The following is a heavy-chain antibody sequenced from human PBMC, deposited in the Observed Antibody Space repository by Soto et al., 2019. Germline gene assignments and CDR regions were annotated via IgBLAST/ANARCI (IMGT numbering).Heavy chain of an antibody. J-gene: IGHJ4*02. CDR1: GFIFDNYA. V-gene: IGHV3-23*01. Sequence: EVKLLESGGGLVPPGASARLSCITSGFIFDNYAMSWVRQSPGRGLEWVAAISGSGHATFYTQYVQGRFIISRDKSKKTLFLQMNNLRAEDTAVYYCAKGRYFDTSGGCANYWGLGTLVSVSA. D-gene: IGHD3-22*01. CDR2: ISGSGHAT. CDR3: AKGRYFDTSGGCANY.